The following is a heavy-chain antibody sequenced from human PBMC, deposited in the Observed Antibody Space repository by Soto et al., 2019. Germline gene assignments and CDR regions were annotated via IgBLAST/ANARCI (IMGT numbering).Heavy chain of an antibody. Sequence: ASVKVSCKASGYTFTSYGISWVRQAPGQGLEWMGWISGYNGKTNYAQKFQGRVTITTDTSTSTAYMELRSLRSDDTAVYYCATYSSSPPVFDYWGQGTLVTVSS. CDR2: ISGYNGKT. CDR3: ATYSSSPPVFDY. V-gene: IGHV1-18*01. CDR1: GYTFTSYG. D-gene: IGHD6-6*01. J-gene: IGHJ4*02.